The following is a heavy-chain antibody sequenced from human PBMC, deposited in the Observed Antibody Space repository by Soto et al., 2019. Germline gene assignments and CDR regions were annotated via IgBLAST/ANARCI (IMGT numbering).Heavy chain of an antibody. CDR3: AIVRLHYYFWSGWFDP. Sequence: QVQLVQSGAEVKKPGSSVKVSCKASGGTFSSYAISWVRQAPGQWLEWMGGIIPIFGTANYAQKFQGRVTITADESTSTAYMEMSSLRSEDTAVYYCAIVRLHYYFWSGWFDPWGQGTLVTVSS. CDR1: GGTFSSYA. D-gene: IGHD3-3*01. V-gene: IGHV1-69*12. CDR2: IIPIFGTA. J-gene: IGHJ5*02.